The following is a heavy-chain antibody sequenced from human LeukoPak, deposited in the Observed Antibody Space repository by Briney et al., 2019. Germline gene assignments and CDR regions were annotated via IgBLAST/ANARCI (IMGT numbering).Heavy chain of an antibody. CDR1: GFTFSSYG. CDR3: AREQLTGHSNNGPFGY. V-gene: IGHV3-33*01. J-gene: IGHJ4*02. Sequence: GGSLRLSCAASGFTFSSYGMHWVRQAPGKGLESVADIWYDGSNEYYADSVKGRFTISRDNSKSTLYLQMNSLSPEDTAVYYCAREQLTGHSNNGPFGYWGQGALVTVSS. D-gene: IGHD1-1*01. CDR2: IWYDGSNE.